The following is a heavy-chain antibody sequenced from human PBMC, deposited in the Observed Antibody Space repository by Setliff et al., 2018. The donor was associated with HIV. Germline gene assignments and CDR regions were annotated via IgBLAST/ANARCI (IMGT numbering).Heavy chain of an antibody. Sequence: LETLSLTCAVSGGSLSSDNWWTWVRQPPGRGLEWIGEIYHTEYTNYSPSLKSRVSMSVDRSKNQFSLNLTSVTAADTAVYYCARGHCSGTNCYGVDYYGMDVWGQGTTVTVSS. V-gene: IGHV4-4*02. J-gene: IGHJ6*02. CDR3: ARGHCSGTNCYGVDYYGMDV. CDR1: GGSLSSDNW. D-gene: IGHD2-2*01. CDR2: IYHTEYT.